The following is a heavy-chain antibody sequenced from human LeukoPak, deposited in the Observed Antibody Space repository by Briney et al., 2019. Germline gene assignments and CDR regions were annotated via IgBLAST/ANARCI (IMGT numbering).Heavy chain of an antibody. V-gene: IGHV3-30*02. CDR3: ARDQAGSGHYADY. D-gene: IGHD3-10*01. Sequence: GGPLRLSCAASGFTFSNYAMHWVRQAPGKGLEWLAYIRYDGSSKYYADFVKGRFTISRDYSKNTLYLHMNSLRAEDTAVYYCARDQAGSGHYADYWGQGTLVTVSS. CDR1: GFTFSNYA. J-gene: IGHJ4*02. CDR2: IRYDGSSK.